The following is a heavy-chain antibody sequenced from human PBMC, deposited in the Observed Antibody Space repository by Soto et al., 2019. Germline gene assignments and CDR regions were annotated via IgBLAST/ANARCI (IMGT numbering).Heavy chain of an antibody. J-gene: IGHJ4*01. CDR2: ISSTSSYI. CDR1: GFTFSIYS. CDR3: ARTPGRDGYNHFEY. D-gene: IGHD1-1*01. Sequence: LRLSCEASGFTFSIYSMAWVRQAPGKGLEWVASISSTSSYIYYADAMKGRFTTSRDNAKNSLYLQMNSLRAEDTAVYFCARTPGRDGYNHFEYWGHGTLVTVSS. V-gene: IGHV3-21*01.